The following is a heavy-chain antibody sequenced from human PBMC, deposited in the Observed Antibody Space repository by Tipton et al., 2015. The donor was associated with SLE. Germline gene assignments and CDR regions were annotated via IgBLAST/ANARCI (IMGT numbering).Heavy chain of an antibody. D-gene: IGHD1-1*01. CDR1: GGPISSYY. CDR3: ARGKGTFDY. Sequence: TLSLTCSLSGGPISSYYWSWIQQPPGRGLEWIGYISYNGRTKYNPSLKSRVTISVDRSQNQFSLKLTSVTAADTAVYYCARGKGTFDYWGQGTLVTVSS. V-gene: IGHV4-59*12. J-gene: IGHJ4*02. CDR2: ISYNGRT.